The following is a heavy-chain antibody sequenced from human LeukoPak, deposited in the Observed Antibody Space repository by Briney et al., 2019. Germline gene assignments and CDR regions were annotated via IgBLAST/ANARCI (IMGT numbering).Heavy chain of an antibody. CDR3: ARGGYYGSGNDFRFDP. CDR2: IYHSGST. Sequence: SGTLSLTCAASGGSISSSNWWSWVRQPPGKGLEWIGEIYHSGSTNYNPSLKSRVTISVDKSRNQFSLKLSSVTAADTAVYYCARGGYYGSGNDFRFDPWGQGTLVTVSS. CDR1: GGSISSSNW. V-gene: IGHV4-4*02. J-gene: IGHJ5*02. D-gene: IGHD3-10*01.